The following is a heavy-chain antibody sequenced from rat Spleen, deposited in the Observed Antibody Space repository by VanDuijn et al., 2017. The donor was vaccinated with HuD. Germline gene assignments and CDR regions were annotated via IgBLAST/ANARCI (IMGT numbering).Heavy chain of an antibody. CDR1: GFSLTSNG. CDR2: ISTGGNT. Sequence: QVQLKESGPGLVQPSQTLSLTCTVSGFSLTSNGVSWVRQPPGKGLEWIAAISTGGNTYYNSGLKSRLSISRDTSKNQVFLKMNSLQTDDTAIYFCARSYGGYTQHWFAYWGQGTLVTVSS. V-gene: IGHV2S12*01. J-gene: IGHJ3*01. D-gene: IGHD1-11*01. CDR3: ARSYGGYTQHWFAY.